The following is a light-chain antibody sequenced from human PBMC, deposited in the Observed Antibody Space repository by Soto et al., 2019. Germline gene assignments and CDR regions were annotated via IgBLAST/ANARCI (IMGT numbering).Light chain of an antibody. CDR1: SSDIGAYNY. Sequence: QSALTQPASVSGSPGQSITISCTGTSSDIGAYNYVSWYQQHPGKAPKLMICEVSNRPSGVSHRFSGSKSGNTASLTSSGQKAEDEADYYCSSYTSSSPLVFGGGTKLTVL. V-gene: IGLV2-14*01. J-gene: IGLJ2*01. CDR2: EVS. CDR3: SSYTSSSPLV.